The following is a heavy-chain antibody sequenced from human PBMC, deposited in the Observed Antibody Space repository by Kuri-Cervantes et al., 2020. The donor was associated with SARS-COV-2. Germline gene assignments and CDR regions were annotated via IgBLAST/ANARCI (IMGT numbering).Heavy chain of an antibody. CDR2: ISYDGSNK. V-gene: IGHV3-30*03. CDR3: ARDLRSGWFEGAFDI. D-gene: IGHD6-19*01. CDR1: GFTFDDYG. J-gene: IGHJ3*02. Sequence: GGSLRLSCAASGFTFDDYGMSWVRQAPGKGLEWVAVISYDGSNKYYADSVKGRSTISRDNSKNSLYLQMNSLRAEDSAVYYCARDLRSGWFEGAFDIWGRGTMVTVSS.